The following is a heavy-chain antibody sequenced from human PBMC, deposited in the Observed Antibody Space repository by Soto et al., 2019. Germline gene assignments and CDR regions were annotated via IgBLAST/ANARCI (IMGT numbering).Heavy chain of an antibody. Sequence: GGSLRLSCAASGFTFDDYAMHWVRQAPGKGLEWVSGISWNSGSIGYADSVEGRFTISRDNAKNSLYLQTNSLRAEDTALYYCAKDLTYSGYDEAFDYWGQGTLVTVSS. CDR3: AKDLTYSGYDEAFDY. V-gene: IGHV3-9*01. J-gene: IGHJ4*02. CDR1: GFTFDDYA. CDR2: ISWNSGSI. D-gene: IGHD5-12*01.